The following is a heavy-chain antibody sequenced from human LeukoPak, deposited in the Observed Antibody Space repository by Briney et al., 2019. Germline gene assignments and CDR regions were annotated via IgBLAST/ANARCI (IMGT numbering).Heavy chain of an antibody. V-gene: IGHV3-48*01. CDR2: ISSSSSTI. Sequence: PGGSLRLSCAASGFTFSSYSMNWVRQAPGKGLEWVSYISSSSSTIYYADSVKGRFTISRDNAKNSLCLQMNSLRAEDTAVYYCARDPAGYCSGGSCYKEWGQGTLVTVSS. D-gene: IGHD2-15*01. CDR1: GFTFSSYS. CDR3: ARDPAGYCSGGSCYKE. J-gene: IGHJ4*02.